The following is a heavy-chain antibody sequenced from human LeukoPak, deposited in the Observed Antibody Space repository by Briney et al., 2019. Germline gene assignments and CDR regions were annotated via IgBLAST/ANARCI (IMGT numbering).Heavy chain of an antibody. D-gene: IGHD3-22*01. CDR1: GFTFSSYA. CDR3: ARHRSPYDSSGYYSY. Sequence: PGGSLRLSCAASGFTFSSYAMHWIRQAPGKGLEWVAVISYDGSNKYYADSVKGRFTISRDNSKNTLYLQMNSLRAEDTAVYYCARHRSPYDSSGYYSYWGQGTLVTVSS. CDR2: ISYDGSNK. J-gene: IGHJ4*02. V-gene: IGHV3-30*04.